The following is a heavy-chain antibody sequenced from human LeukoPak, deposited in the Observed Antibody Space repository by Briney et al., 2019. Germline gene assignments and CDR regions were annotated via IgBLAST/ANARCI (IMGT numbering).Heavy chain of an antibody. CDR1: GGSLSSYY. CDR3: ARGPYYDFWSGDPARNWFDP. Sequence: SETLSLTCTVSGGSLSSYYWSWIRQPAGKGLEWIGRIYTSGSTNYNPSLKSRVTISVDKSKNQFSLKLSSVTAADTAVYYCARGPYYDFWSGDPARNWFDPWGQGTLVTVSS. J-gene: IGHJ5*02. V-gene: IGHV4-4*07. D-gene: IGHD3-3*01. CDR2: IYTSGST.